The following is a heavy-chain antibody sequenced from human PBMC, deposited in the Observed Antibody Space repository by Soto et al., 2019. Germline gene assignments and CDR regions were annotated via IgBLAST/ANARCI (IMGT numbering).Heavy chain of an antibody. CDR3: ARHPGTTGTTVYFDY. Sequence: PSETLSLTCNVSGGSINSYYWNWIRQPPGKGLEWIAYIYYSGSTNYNPSLESRVTISVDTSKNQFSLKLSSVTAADTAVYYCARHPGTTGTTVYFDYWGQGTLVTVSS. D-gene: IGHD1-1*01. CDR2: IYYSGST. J-gene: IGHJ4*02. V-gene: IGHV4-59*08. CDR1: GGSINSYY.